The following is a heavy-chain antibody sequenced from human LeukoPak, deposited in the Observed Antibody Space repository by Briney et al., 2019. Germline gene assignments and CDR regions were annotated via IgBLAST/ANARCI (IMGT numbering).Heavy chain of an antibody. CDR1: GGSISSYY. CDR2: IYYSGST. Sequence: SETLSLTCTVSGGSISSYYWSWIRQPPGKGLEWIGYIYYSGSTNYNPSLKSRVTISVDTSKNQFSLKLSSVTAADTAVYYCARGRSGFCGGGTCTNWFDPWGQGTLVTVSS. CDR3: ARGRSGFCGGGTCTNWFDP. V-gene: IGHV4-59*08. J-gene: IGHJ5*02. D-gene: IGHD2-15*01.